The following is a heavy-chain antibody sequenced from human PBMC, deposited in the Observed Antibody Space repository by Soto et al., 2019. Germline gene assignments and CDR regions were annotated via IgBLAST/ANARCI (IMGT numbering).Heavy chain of an antibody. CDR1: GFTFSSYA. CDR2: ISASGGGT. V-gene: IGHV3-23*01. D-gene: IGHD6-13*01. Sequence: EVQLLESGGGLVQPGGSLRLSCAASGFTFSSYAMSWVRQAPGKGLEWVSTISASGGGTYYADSVKGRFTISRDNSKNTLYLHMNSLRAEDTAVYYCAQGGSRWSYSDSWGQGTLVTVSS. CDR3: AQGGSRWSYSDS. J-gene: IGHJ4*02.